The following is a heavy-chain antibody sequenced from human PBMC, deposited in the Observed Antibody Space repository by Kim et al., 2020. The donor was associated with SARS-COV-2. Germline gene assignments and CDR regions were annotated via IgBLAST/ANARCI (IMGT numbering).Heavy chain of an antibody. CDR3: AKGGCTGANCYKDFYYYGMDV. J-gene: IGHJ6*02. Sequence: GGSLRLSCAASGFTLSDYGMHWVRQAPGKGLEWVAFISYEGKNKYYAESVKGRFTISKDYSQNTLNLQMNSLRPEDTALYYCAKGGCTGANCYKDFYYYGMDVWGRGTTVTVSS. CDR1: GFTLSDYG. V-gene: IGHV3-30*18. D-gene: IGHD2-8*02. CDR2: ISYEGKNK.